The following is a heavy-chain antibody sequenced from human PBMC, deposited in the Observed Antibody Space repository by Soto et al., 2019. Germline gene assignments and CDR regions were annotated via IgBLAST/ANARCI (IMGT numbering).Heavy chain of an antibody. V-gene: IGHV3-30*18. CDR2: ISYDGSNK. CDR1: GFTFSSYG. Sequence: GGSLRLSCAASGFTFSSYGMHWVRQAPGKGLEWVAVISYDGSNKYYADSVKGRFTISRDNSKNTLYLQMNSLRAEDTAVYYCAKTVTAAGTDYYYGMDVWGQGTTVTVSS. J-gene: IGHJ6*02. CDR3: AKTVTAAGTDYYYGMDV. D-gene: IGHD6-13*01.